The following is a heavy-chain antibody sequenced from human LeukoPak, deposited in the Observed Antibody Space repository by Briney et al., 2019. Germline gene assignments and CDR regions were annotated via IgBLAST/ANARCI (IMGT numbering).Heavy chain of an antibody. Sequence: PSETLSLTCAVYGGSFSGYYWSWIRQPPGKGLEWIGEINHSGSTNYNPSLKSRVTISVDTSKNQFSLKLSSVTAADTAVHYCARGLFHVAVASFFDYWGQGTLVTVSS. D-gene: IGHD6-19*01. CDR3: ARGLFHVAVASFFDY. J-gene: IGHJ4*02. V-gene: IGHV4-34*01. CDR2: INHSGST. CDR1: GGSFSGYY.